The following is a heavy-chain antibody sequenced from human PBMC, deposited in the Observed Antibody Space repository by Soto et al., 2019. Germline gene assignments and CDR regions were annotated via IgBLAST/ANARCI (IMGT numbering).Heavy chain of an antibody. D-gene: IGHD3-16*01. J-gene: IGHJ6*02. Sequence: SVKVSCKASGGTFSSYAISWVRQAPGQGLEWIGGIIPIFGTANYAQKFQGRVTITADESTSTAYMELSSLRSEDTAVYYCARDLGVRSAWYYYYGMDVWGQGTTVTVSS. V-gene: IGHV1-69*13. CDR2: IIPIFGTA. CDR1: GGTFSSYA. CDR3: ARDLGVRSAWYYYYGMDV.